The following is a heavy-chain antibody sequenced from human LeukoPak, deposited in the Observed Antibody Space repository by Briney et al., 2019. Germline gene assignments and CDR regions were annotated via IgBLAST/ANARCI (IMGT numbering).Heavy chain of an antibody. J-gene: IGHJ4*02. CDR3: SLAGDSSGWSDY. Sequence: ASVKVSCTASGYTFTSYAMHWVRQAPGQRLEWMGWINAGNGNTKYSQKFQGRVTITRDTSASTAYMELSSLRSEDTAVYYCSLAGDSSGWSDYWGQGTLVTVSS. CDR1: GYTFTSYA. D-gene: IGHD6-19*01. V-gene: IGHV1-3*01. CDR2: INAGNGNT.